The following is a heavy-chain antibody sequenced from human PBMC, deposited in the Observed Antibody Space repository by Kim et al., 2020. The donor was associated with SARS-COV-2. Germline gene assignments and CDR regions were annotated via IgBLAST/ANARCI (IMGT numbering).Heavy chain of an antibody. D-gene: IGHD3-3*01. V-gene: IGHV3-53*01. J-gene: IGHJ4*02. Sequence: TYYADAVTGRFTISRDNAKNTLYLQMNSLRAEDTAVYYCATGFVLPPADYWGQGTLVTVSS. CDR3: ATGFVLPPADY. CDR2: T.